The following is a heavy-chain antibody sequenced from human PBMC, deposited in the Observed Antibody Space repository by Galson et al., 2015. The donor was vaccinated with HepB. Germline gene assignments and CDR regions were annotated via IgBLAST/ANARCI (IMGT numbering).Heavy chain of an antibody. J-gene: IGHJ4*02. CDR2: ISGDGGST. Sequence: SLRLSCAASGFTFDNYAMSWVRQAPGRGLGWVSAISGDGGSTHYADSVKGRFTISRDNSKNTLYLQMNGLSAEDTAVYYCVKESSRNTGWAFDYWGQGALVTVSS. D-gene: IGHD6-19*01. CDR3: VKESSRNTGWAFDY. V-gene: IGHV3-23*01. CDR1: GFTFDNYA.